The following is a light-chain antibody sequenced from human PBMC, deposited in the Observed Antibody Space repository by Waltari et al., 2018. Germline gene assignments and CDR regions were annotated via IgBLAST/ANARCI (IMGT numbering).Light chain of an antibody. J-gene: IGLJ7*01. CDR3: QAWDSSSAA. CDR2: QDS. Sequence: SYELTQPPAVYVSPGQTASITCSGGELGETSAGWYQQTPGQSPVVVIYQDSKRPPGSLERFSGSNCGNTAPRTISWTQAMDEADYYCQAWDSSSAAFGGGTQLTVL. V-gene: IGLV3-1*01. CDR1: ELGETS.